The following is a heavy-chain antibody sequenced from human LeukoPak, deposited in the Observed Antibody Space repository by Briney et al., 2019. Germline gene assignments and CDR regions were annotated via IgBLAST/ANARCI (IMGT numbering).Heavy chain of an antibody. CDR3: ARGRYYGSGSHYGY. CDR2: IYYSGST. CDR1: GGSISSYY. Sequence: PSETLSLTCTVSGGSISSYYWSWIRQPPGKGLEWIGYIYYSGSTNYNPSLKSRVTISVDTSKNQFSLKLSSVTAADTAVYYCARGRYYGSGSHYGYWGQGTLVTVSS. D-gene: IGHD3-10*01. V-gene: IGHV4-59*01. J-gene: IGHJ4*02.